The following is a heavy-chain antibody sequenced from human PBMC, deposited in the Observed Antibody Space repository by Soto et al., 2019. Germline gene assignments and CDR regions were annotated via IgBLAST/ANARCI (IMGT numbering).Heavy chain of an antibody. J-gene: IGHJ6*02. CDR1: GGTFSSYA. CDR2: IIPIFGTA. D-gene: IGHD2-15*01. CDR3: ARDQDCSGGSCYSAGYYYGMDV. V-gene: IGHV1-69*13. Sequence: ASVKVSCTASGGTFSSYAISWVRQAPGQGLEWMGGIIPIFGTANYAQKYQGRVTITADESTSTAYMELSSLRSEDTAVYYCARDQDCSGGSCYSAGYYYGMDVWGQGTTVTVSS.